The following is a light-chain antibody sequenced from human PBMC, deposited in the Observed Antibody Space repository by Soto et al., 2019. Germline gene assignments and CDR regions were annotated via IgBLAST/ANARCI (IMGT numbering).Light chain of an antibody. J-gene: IGKJ1*01. CDR2: GAS. CDR1: QSVSSN. CDR3: QQYNNWPRT. V-gene: IGKV3-15*01. Sequence: EIVMTQSPAALSASPGERATLSCRASQSVSSNLAWYQQKPGQAPRLLIYGASTRATGIPARFSGSGSGTEFTLTISSLQSEDFAVYYCQQYNNWPRTFGQGTTVDIK.